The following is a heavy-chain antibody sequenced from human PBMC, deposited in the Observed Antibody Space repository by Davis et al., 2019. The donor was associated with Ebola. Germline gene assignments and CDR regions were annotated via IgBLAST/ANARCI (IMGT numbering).Heavy chain of an antibody. V-gene: IGHV3-23*01. CDR3: AKEPSSGYAFDI. Sequence: PGGSLRLSCAASGFTFSAYHMNWVRQAPGKGLEWVANIRDSEVTYYADSVKGRFTTSRDNSKSTLYLQMDSLRAEDTALYYCAKEPSSGYAFDIWGQGTMVTVSS. CDR2: IRDSEVT. D-gene: IGHD3-22*01. CDR1: GFTFSAYH. J-gene: IGHJ3*02.